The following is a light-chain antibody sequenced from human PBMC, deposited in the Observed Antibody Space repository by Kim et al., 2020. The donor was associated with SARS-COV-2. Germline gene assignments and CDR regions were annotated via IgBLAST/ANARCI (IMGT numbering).Light chain of an antibody. J-gene: IGLJ1*01. CDR3: GTWDDSLSAGV. CDR2: DNN. CDR1: SSNIGNNY. Sequence: QSVLTQPPSVSAAPGQKVTFSCSGTSSNIGNNYVSWYQQLPGRAPQLLIYDNNKRPSGIPDRFSGSKSGTSATLGITGLQTGDEADYYCGTWDDSLSAGVFGTGTKVTVL. V-gene: IGLV1-51*01.